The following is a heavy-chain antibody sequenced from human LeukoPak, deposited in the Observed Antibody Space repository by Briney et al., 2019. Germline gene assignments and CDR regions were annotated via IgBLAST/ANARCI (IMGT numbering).Heavy chain of an antibody. V-gene: IGHV4-39*01. CDR3: ASDPTTVTRDY. CDR1: GGSISSSSYY. Sequence: PSETLSLTCAVSGGSISSSSYYWGWIRQPPGKGLEWIGSIWYSGSTYYNPSLKSRVTISVDTSKNQFSLKLSSVTAADTAVYYCASDPTTVTRDYWGHGTLVTVSS. CDR2: IWYSGST. D-gene: IGHD4-17*01. J-gene: IGHJ4*01.